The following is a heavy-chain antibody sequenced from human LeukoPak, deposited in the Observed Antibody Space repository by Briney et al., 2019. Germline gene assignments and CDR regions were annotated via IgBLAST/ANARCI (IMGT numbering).Heavy chain of an antibody. J-gene: IGHJ4*02. CDR1: GFTFSSHG. CDR3: ARLRRGGWEYFDR. V-gene: IGHV3-7*01. Sequence: QPGRSLRLSCAASGFTFSSHGMHWVCQAPGKGLEWVANIEQDGSDKSYVDSVTGRFTISRDNARDSLFLHMNNLRAEDTAVYYCARLRRGGWEYFDRWGQGTLVTVSS. CDR2: IEQDGSDK. D-gene: IGHD6-19*01.